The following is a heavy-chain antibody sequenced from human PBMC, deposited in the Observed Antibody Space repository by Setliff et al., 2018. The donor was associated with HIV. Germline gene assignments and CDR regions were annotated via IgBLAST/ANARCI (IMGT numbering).Heavy chain of an antibody. Sequence: GASVKVSCKASGYSFINYAINWLRQAPGRGLGWMGWIHTEQGFPMYAQGFTGRFVFSLDPSVNTAYLQINSLTPDDGGVYYCAVDRHAFDYWGQGMLVTVSS. CDR1: GYSFINYA. CDR3: AVDRHAFDY. CDR2: IHTEQGFP. D-gene: IGHD5-12*01. V-gene: IGHV7-4-1*02. J-gene: IGHJ4*01.